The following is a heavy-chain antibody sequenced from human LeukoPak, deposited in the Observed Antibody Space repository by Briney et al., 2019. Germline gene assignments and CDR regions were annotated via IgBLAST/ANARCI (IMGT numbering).Heavy chain of an antibody. D-gene: IGHD3-22*01. CDR1: GFTFDDYG. CDR3: AREGYYYDSSGHRNYFDY. Sequence: GRSLRLSCAASGFTFDDYGMSWVRQAPGKGLEWVSGINWNGGSTGYADSVKGRFTISRDNAKNSLYLQMNSLRAEDTALYYCAREGYYYDSSGHRNYFDYWGQGTLVTVSS. CDR2: INWNGGST. V-gene: IGHV3-20*04. J-gene: IGHJ4*02.